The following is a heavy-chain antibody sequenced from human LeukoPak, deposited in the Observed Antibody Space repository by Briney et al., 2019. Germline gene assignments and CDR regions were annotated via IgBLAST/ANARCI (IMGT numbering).Heavy chain of an antibody. D-gene: IGHD3-22*01. CDR1: GFTFSSYA. V-gene: IGHV3-66*01. CDR2: IYSGGST. J-gene: IGHJ4*02. Sequence: GGSLRLSCAASGFTFSSYAMHWVRQAPGKGLEWVAVIYSGGSTYYADSVKGRFTISRDNSKNTLYLQMNSLRAEDTAVYYCARDAHYYDSSGYFDYWGQGTLVTVSS. CDR3: ARDAHYYDSSGYFDY.